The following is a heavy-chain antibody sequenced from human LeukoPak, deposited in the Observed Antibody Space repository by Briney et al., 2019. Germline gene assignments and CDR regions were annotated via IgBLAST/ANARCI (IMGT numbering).Heavy chain of an antibody. V-gene: IGHV1-69*13. CDR1: GGTFSRYA. J-gene: IGHJ6*03. D-gene: IGHD3-10*01. CDR3: ARDPNRGSGSFSNHYYMDV. CDR2: IIPVFGAA. Sequence: SVKVSCTASGGTFSRYAISWVRQAPGQGREWMGGIIPVFGAANYAQKFKGRVTIPADECTSTAYMELSTLRSEDRAVYYCARDPNRGSGSFSNHYYMDVWGKGTTVTISS.